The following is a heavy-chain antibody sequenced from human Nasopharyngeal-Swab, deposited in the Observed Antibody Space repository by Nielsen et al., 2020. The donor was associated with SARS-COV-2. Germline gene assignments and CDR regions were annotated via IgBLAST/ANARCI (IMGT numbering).Heavy chain of an antibody. CDR2: TRNKAHRYTT. CDR1: GFTFSDHY. Sequence: SLKISCAASGFTFSDHYMDWARQAPGKGLEWVGRTRNKAHRYTTEYAASVKGRFTISRDDSKNSLYLQMNSRKTEDTAVYYCASEGTPLYCSGGSCYGLSSRYSYGLGGFDYWGQGTLVTVSS. CDR3: ASEGTPLYCSGGSCYGLSSRYSYGLGGFDY. V-gene: IGHV3-72*01. D-gene: IGHD2-15*01. J-gene: IGHJ4*02.